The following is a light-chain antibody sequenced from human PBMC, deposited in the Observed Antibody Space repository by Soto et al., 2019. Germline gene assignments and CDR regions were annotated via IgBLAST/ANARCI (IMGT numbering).Light chain of an antibody. CDR2: GAY. Sequence: AMTQSPATLSVSPGDSATLSCRASQSVSSNLAWYQQKPGQAPRLLILGAYTRATGIPATFSGSGSGTEFTLTISSLQSEDFAVYYCQQHNNWPPITCGQGTRLEIK. V-gene: IGKV3-15*01. J-gene: IGKJ5*01. CDR3: QQHNNWPPIT. CDR1: QSVSSN.